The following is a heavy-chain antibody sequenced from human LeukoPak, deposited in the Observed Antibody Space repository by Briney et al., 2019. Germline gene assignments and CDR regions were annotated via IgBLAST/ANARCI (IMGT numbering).Heavy chain of an antibody. CDR1: GFTFSSYG. D-gene: IGHD1-7*01. Sequence: GGSLRLSCAASGFTFSSYGMHWVRQAPGKGLEWVAVISYDGSNKYYADSVKGRFTISRDNSKNTLYLQMNSLRAEDMAVYYCAKDRNWNYVGPFDYWGQGTLVTVSS. CDR3: AKDRNWNYVGPFDY. J-gene: IGHJ4*02. CDR2: ISYDGSNK. V-gene: IGHV3-30*18.